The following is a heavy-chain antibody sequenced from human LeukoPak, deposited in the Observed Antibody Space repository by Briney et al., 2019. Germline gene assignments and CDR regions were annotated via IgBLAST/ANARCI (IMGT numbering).Heavy chain of an antibody. J-gene: IGHJ6*03. CDR1: GFTFRTYG. CDR2: ISLDGNKT. CDR3: AKDTGYSDNWGIIGSPLMDV. D-gene: IGHD5-12*01. Sequence: GGSLRLSCVASGFTFRTYGMHWVRQAPGKGLEWVAVISLDGNKTYSADSVKGRFTISRDNSKNTLYLQMNSLRPEDTAVFYCAKDTGYSDNWGIIGSPLMDVWGKGTTVTVSS. V-gene: IGHV3-30*18.